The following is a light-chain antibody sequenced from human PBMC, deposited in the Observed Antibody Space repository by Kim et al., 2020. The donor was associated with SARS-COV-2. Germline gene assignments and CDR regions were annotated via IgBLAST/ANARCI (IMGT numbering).Light chain of an antibody. CDR2: DIT. V-gene: IGLV2-14*04. J-gene: IGLJ3*02. Sequence: SITTSCTGSSSAVGGYNYVSWYQQHPGKAPKLMICDITKRPSGVSNRFSGSKSGNTASLTISGLQAEDEADYYCGSYSSGSTPWVFGGGTQLTVL. CDR1: SSAVGGYNY. CDR3: GSYSSGSTPWV.